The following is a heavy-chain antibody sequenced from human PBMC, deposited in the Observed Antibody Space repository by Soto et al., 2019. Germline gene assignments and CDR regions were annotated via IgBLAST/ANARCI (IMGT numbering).Heavy chain of an antibody. J-gene: IGHJ6*02. CDR3: ARHMEAAAGQFYYYYGMDV. D-gene: IGHD6-13*01. CDR1: GYSFTSHW. V-gene: IGHV5-51*01. Sequence: LGESLKISCKGSGYSFTSHWIGWVRQMSGKGLEWMGTIYPDDSDNRYSPSFQGQVTISADKSISTAYLQWSSLKASDTAMYYCARHMEAAAGQFYYYYGMDVWRQGTTVTVAS. CDR2: IYPDDSDN.